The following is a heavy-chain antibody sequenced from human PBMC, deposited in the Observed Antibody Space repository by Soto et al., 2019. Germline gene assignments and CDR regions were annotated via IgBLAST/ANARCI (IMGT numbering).Heavy chain of an antibody. CDR1: GFSLSNARMG. CDR2: IFSNDEK. V-gene: IGHV2-26*01. Sequence: SGPTLVNPTETLTLTCTVSGFSLSNARMGVSWIRQPPGKALEWLAHIFSNDEKSYSTSLKSRLTISKDTSKSQVVLTMTNMDPVDTATYYCARVVTVPYYYYGMDVWGQGTTAPVSS. J-gene: IGHJ6*02. D-gene: IGHD2-15*01. CDR3: ARVVTVPYYYYGMDV.